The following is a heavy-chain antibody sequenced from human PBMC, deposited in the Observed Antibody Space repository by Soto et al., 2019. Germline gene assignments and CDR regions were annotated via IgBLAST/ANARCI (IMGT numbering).Heavy chain of an antibody. J-gene: IGHJ6*03. Sequence: SETLSLTCTISGGSISSYYWSWIRQPPGKGLEWIGYIYYSGSTNYNPSLKSRVTISVDTSKNQFSLKLSSVTAADTAVYYCARLETYYYYYYMDVWGKGTTVTVSS. CDR1: GGSISSYY. CDR3: ARLETYYYYYYMDV. V-gene: IGHV4-59*08. CDR2: IYYSGST.